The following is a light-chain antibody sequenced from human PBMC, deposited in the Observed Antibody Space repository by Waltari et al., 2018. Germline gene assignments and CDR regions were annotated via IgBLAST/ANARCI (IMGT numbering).Light chain of an antibody. CDR3: QVWDSGADYV. Sequence: SYVLTQPPSVSVAPGQTATITCGGNDIATKSVNWYQRKPGQAPVLVVYRNSDRPSGIPGRFSGSNSGNAATLTISRVDAGDEADYYCQVWDSGADYVFGTGTMVTVL. CDR2: RNS. J-gene: IGLJ1*01. V-gene: IGLV3-21*02. CDR1: DIATKS.